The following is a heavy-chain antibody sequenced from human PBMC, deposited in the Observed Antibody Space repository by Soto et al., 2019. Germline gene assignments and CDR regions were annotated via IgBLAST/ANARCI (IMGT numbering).Heavy chain of an antibody. Sequence: QVQLVQSGAEVRKPGASVKVSCKASGYTFTTYGISWVRQAPGQGLEWMGWISGYNGHTKYAQKFQGRVTMTTDTATRTVYMDLRSLRSDDTAVYYCAREGEMSYYYYGLDVWGQGTTVTVSS. CDR1: GYTFTTYG. J-gene: IGHJ6*02. CDR3: AREGEMSYYYYGLDV. V-gene: IGHV1-18*01. D-gene: IGHD3-16*01. CDR2: ISGYNGHT.